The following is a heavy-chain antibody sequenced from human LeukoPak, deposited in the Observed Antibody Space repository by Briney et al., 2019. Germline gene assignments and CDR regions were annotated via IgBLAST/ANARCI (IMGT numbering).Heavy chain of an antibody. V-gene: IGHV1-2*02. CDR3: ARGPLGYCSGGSCYHFDY. Sequence: ASVKVSCKASGYTFTGYYMHWVRQAPGQGLEWMGWINPNSGGTNYAQKFQGRVTMTRDTSISTAYMELSRLRSDDTAVYYCARGPLGYCSGGSCYHFDYWGQGTLVTVSS. CDR2: INPNSGGT. D-gene: IGHD2-15*01. CDR1: GYTFTGYY. J-gene: IGHJ4*02.